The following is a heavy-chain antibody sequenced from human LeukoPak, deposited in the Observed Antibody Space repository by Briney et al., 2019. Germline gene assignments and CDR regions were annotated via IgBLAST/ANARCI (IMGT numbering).Heavy chain of an antibody. CDR1: GFTFCTYA. D-gene: IGHD3-16*01. J-gene: IGHJ6*03. Sequence: GGSLRLSCAASGFTFCTYAMIWVPQAPGKGLEWVSYINSSLSYIYYADSVKGRFSISRDNAKTSLYLQMNSLTAEDTAVYYCVRDKSEWYRLALGGKTAYYYYYYMDVWGQGTLVTVSS. V-gene: IGHV3-21*01. CDR3: VRDKSEWYRLALGGKTAYYYYYYMDV. CDR2: INSSLSYI.